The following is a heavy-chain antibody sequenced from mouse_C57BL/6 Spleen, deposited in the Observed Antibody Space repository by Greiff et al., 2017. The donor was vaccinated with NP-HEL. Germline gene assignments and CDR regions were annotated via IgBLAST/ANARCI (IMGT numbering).Heavy chain of an antibody. V-gene: IGHV1-52*01. D-gene: IGHD1-1*01. CDR1: GYTFTSYW. Sequence: QVQLQQPGAELVRPGSSVKLSCKASGYTFTSYWMHWVKQRPIQGLEWIGNIDPSDSETHYNQKFKDKATLTVDKSSSTAYMQLSSLTSEDSAVYYCARAYGSSYGYFDVWGTGTTVTVSS. J-gene: IGHJ1*03. CDR2: IDPSDSET. CDR3: ARAYGSSYGYFDV.